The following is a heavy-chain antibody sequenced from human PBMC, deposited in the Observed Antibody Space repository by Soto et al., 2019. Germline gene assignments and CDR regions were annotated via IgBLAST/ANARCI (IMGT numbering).Heavy chain of an antibody. J-gene: IGHJ4*02. D-gene: IGHD2-15*01. CDR3: AKTQVVVAATEEAFDY. CDR1: GFTFSSYA. Sequence: GGSLRLSCAASGFTFSSYAMSWVRQAPGKGLEWVSAISGSGGSTYYADSVKGRFTNSRDNSKNTLYLQMNSLRAEDTAVYYCAKTQVVVAATEEAFDYWGQGALVTVSS. CDR2: ISGSGGST. V-gene: IGHV3-23*01.